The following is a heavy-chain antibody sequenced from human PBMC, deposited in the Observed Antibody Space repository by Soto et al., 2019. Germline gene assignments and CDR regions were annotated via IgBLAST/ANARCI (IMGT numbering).Heavy chain of an antibody. Sequence: PGGSLRLSCAASGFAFSNYFMYWVRQGPGKGLVWVSRISRDGATTDYADSVKGRFTISRDNAKNSLYLQMNSLRDEDTAIYYCARRSGPSFAFDIWGQGTMVTVSS. J-gene: IGHJ3*02. V-gene: IGHV3-74*01. CDR2: ISRDGATT. CDR1: GFAFSNYF. D-gene: IGHD1-1*01. CDR3: ARRSGPSFAFDI.